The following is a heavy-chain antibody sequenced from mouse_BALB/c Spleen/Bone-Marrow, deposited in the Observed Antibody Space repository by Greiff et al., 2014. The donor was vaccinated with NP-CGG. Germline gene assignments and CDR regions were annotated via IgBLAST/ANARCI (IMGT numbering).Heavy chain of an antibody. CDR2: ISSGGSYT. D-gene: IGHD2-10*02. CDR3: ARRGYGNSYWYFDV. CDR1: GFTFSSYG. V-gene: IGHV5-6*01. Sequence: VQLQQSGGDLVKPGGSLKLSCAASGFTFSSYGMSWVRQTPDKRLEWVATISSGGSYTYYPDSVKGRFTISRDNAKNTLYLQMSSLKPEDTAMYYCARRGYGNSYWYFDVWGAGTTVTVSS. J-gene: IGHJ1*01.